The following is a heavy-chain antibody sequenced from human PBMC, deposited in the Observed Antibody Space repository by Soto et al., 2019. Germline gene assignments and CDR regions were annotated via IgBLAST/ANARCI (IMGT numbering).Heavy chain of an antibody. CDR3: ARVDPRGVAVVRDY. Sequence: ASVKVSCKASGNTFASHGFSWVRQAPGQGLEWMGWISGFNGQTNYALKFQGRVTLTTDTSTSTAYMELRSLRSDDTAVYFCARVDPRGVAVVRDYWGQGSLVTVSS. D-gene: IGHD3-10*01. CDR1: GNTFASHG. CDR2: ISGFNGQT. V-gene: IGHV1-18*01. J-gene: IGHJ4*02.